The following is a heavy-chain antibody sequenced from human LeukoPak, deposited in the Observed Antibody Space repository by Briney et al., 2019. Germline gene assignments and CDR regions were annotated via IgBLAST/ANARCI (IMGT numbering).Heavy chain of an antibody. V-gene: IGHV4-38-2*02. CDR3: ARDLRLSPYSGGWPLDC. D-gene: IGHD6-19*01. CDR1: GYSISSGYY. CDR2: IYHNGNT. J-gene: IGHJ4*02. Sequence: SETLSLTCTVSGYSISSGYYWGWIRQPPGKGLEWIGSIYHNGNTFYNPSLKSRITISVDTSKNQFSLKLSSVTAADTAVYYCARDLRLSPYSGGWPLDCWGQGTLVTVSS.